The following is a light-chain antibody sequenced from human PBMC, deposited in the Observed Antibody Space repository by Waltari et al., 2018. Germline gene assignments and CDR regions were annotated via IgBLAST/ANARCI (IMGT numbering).Light chain of an antibody. CDR1: GGSIGSSY. J-gene: IGLJ2*01. V-gene: IGLV6-57*01. Sequence: NFMLTQPHSVSESPGKTVTISCTRSGGSIGSSYVQWYQQRPGRSPTTVIYEGSRRPAGVPDRCSGSIDGPSNSASLTSSGLKTEDEADYYCQSYDTSIVVFGGGTKLTVL. CDR2: EGS. CDR3: QSYDTSIVV.